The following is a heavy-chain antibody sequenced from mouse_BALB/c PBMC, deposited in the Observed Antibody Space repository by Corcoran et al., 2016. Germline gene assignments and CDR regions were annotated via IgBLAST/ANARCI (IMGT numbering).Heavy chain of an antibody. D-gene: IGHD2-1*01. CDR3: AVTTWFAY. Sequence: QIQLVQSGPELKKPGETVKISCKASGYTFTNYGMNWVKQAPGMGLKWMGWINTYTGEPTYADDFKGRFAFSLETSASTAYLQINNLKNEDTATYFCAVTTWFAYWGQGTLVTVSA. V-gene: IGHV9-3-1*01. CDR2: INTYTGEP. CDR1: GYTFTNYG. J-gene: IGHJ3*01.